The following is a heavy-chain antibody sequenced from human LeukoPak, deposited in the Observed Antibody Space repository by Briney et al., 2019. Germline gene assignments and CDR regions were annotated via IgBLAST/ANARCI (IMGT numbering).Heavy chain of an antibody. Sequence: ASVKVSCKASGYTFTSYYMHWVRQAPGQGLEWMGIINPSGGSTSYAQKFQGRVTMTRDMSTSTVYMELSSLRSEDTAVYYCARARGRYDYVWGSPTFDYWGRGTLVTVSS. CDR1: GYTFTSYY. J-gene: IGHJ4*02. CDR2: INPSGGST. CDR3: ARARGRYDYVWGSPTFDY. V-gene: IGHV1-46*01. D-gene: IGHD3-16*01.